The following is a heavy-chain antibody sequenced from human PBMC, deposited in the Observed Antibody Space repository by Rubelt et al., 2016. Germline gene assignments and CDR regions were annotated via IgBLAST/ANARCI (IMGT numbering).Heavy chain of an antibody. CDR2: ISYDGTNK. J-gene: IGHJ4*02. V-gene: IGHV3-30*18. Sequence: QVQLVESGGGVVQPGGSLRLSCAASGFIFSNYGMHWVRQAPGQGLEWVAVISYDGTNKDCAKSVEGRFTISSETTKNTLYLKINTLGAEDTAVYYGVKDRWSGYSDCFDSWGQGTLVTVSS. CDR3: VKDRWSGYSDCFDS. D-gene: IGHD3-3*01. CDR1: GFIFSNYG.